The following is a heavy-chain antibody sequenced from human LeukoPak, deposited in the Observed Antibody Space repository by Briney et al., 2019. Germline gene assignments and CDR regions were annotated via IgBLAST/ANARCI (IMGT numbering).Heavy chain of an antibody. CDR2: INPNSGGT. V-gene: IGHV1-2*02. D-gene: IGHD3-22*01. CDR3: TRGRNYYDDSGYYFDAFDL. CDR1: GYTFSDYY. Sequence: ASLRVSCKASGYTFSDYYLYWMRLAPGQGLEWMGWINPNSGGTNYAQKFEGRVTMTRDTSISTTYMVLSRLRSDDTAIYYCTRGRNYYDDSGYYFDAFDLWGQGTELTVSS. J-gene: IGHJ3*01.